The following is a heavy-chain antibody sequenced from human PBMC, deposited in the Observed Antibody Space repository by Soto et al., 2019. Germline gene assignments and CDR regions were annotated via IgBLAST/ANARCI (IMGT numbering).Heavy chain of an antibody. CDR3: ARDLWVEPELYYYGMDV. D-gene: IGHD1-1*01. CDR2: IFYSGTT. Sequence: PSETLSLTCTVSGDSISSADYYWSWIRQPPGKGLEWIGHIFYSGTTYYNPSLKSRLTISVDTSKNYFSLRLPSVPAADTAVYYCARDLWVEPELYYYGMDVWGQGTTVTVSS. J-gene: IGHJ6*02. V-gene: IGHV4-30-4*01. CDR1: GDSISSADYY.